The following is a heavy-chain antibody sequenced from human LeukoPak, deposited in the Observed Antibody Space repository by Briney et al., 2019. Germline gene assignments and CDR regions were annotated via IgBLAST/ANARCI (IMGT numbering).Heavy chain of an antibody. D-gene: IGHD2-2*01. J-gene: IGHJ4*02. Sequence: ASVKASCKASGYTFIAYGLSWVRQAPGQGLEWMGWISAYSDHTDYAQKFQDRVTITTDTSTGTAYMELTSLTSDDTAVYYCARDRGPKYQLLYWGQGTLVTVSS. V-gene: IGHV1-18*01. CDR1: GYTFIAYG. CDR2: ISAYSDHT. CDR3: ARDRGPKYQLLY.